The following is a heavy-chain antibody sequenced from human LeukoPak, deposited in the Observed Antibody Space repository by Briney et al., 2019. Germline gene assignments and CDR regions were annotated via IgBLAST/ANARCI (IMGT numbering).Heavy chain of an antibody. CDR3: ARENYIGYSSGRYSGY. J-gene: IGHJ4*02. CDR1: GYTFTDFY. D-gene: IGHD6-19*01. CDR2: INPRSGGT. Sequence: ASVTVSCTASGYTFTDFYIHWVRQAPGQGLEWMGWINPRSGGTNYAQKFQGRVTMTRDTSISTAYMELNSLRSEDTAVYYCARENYIGYSSGRYSGYWGQGALVTVSS. V-gene: IGHV1-2*02.